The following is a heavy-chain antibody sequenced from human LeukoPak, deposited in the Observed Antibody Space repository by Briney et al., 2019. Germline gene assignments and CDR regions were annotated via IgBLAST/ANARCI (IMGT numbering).Heavy chain of an antibody. V-gene: IGHV4-59*01. CDR2: IYNSGST. CDR3: AKDRRYYDSSGPDY. CDR1: GDSFSYFY. D-gene: IGHD3-22*01. J-gene: IGHJ4*02. Sequence: SETLSLTCTVSGDSFSYFYWSWIRQPPGKGLEWIGYIYNSGSTNYNPSLKSRVTISLDTSKNQFSLKLSSVTAADTAVYYCAKDRRYYDSSGPDYWGQGTLVTVSS.